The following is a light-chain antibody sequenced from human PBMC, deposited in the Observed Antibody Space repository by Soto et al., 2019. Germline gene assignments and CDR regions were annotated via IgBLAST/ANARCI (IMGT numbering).Light chain of an antibody. Sequence: DIQMTQSPPSLSASVGDKFTITCQASHDIGNSLNWYQDKPGQPPKLVIYDAYNLETGVPSTFSGNGYGTDFTFTISSLRPEDIATYYCQKSDHLPLFGPGTKVDI. CDR1: HDIGNS. J-gene: IGKJ3*01. CDR2: DAY. CDR3: QKSDHLPL. V-gene: IGKV1-33*01.